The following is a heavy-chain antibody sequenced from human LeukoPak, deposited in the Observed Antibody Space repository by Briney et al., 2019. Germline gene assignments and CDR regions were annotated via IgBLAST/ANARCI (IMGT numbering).Heavy chain of an antibody. D-gene: IGHD3-10*01. Sequence: SETLSLTCTVSGGSISSYYWSWIRQPPGKGLEWIGYIYYSGSTNYNPSLKSRVTIPVDTSKNQFSLKLSSVTAADTAVYYCAREGRMGNWFDPWGQGTLVTVSS. CDR2: IYYSGST. J-gene: IGHJ5*02. CDR1: GGSISSYY. CDR3: AREGRMGNWFDP. V-gene: IGHV4-59*01.